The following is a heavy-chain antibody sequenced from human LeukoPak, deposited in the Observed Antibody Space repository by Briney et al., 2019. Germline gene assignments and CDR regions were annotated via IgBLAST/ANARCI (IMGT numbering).Heavy chain of an antibody. CDR3: ARGRIAARPDYFDY. CDR2: IYYSGST. D-gene: IGHD6-6*01. V-gene: IGHV4-59*11. J-gene: IGHJ4*02. Sequence: SETLSLTCTLSGGSISSHYWSWIRQPPGKGLEWIGYIYYSGSTNYNPSLKSRVTISVDTSKNQFSLKLSSVTAADTAVYYCARGRIAARPDYFDYWGQGTLVTVSS. CDR1: GGSISSHY.